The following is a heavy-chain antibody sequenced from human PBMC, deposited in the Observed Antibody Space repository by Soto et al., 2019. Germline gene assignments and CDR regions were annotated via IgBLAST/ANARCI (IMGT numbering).Heavy chain of an antibody. CDR2: ISGNGGST. CDR1: GFTFSTYA. CDR3: ATSGAYYDFWSGYWSDY. D-gene: IGHD3-3*01. Sequence: GGSLRLSCVVSGFTFSTYAMSWVRQAPGKGLEWVSVISGNGGSTYYADSVKGRFTISRDNSKNTLFLQMNSVRAEDTATYYCATSGAYYDFWSGYWSDYWGQGTLVTVSS. V-gene: IGHV3-23*01. J-gene: IGHJ4*02.